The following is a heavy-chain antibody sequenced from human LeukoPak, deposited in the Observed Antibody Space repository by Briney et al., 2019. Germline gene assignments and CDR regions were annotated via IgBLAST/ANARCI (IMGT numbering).Heavy chain of an antibody. D-gene: IGHD2-8*02. J-gene: IGHJ6*03. CDR2: IYYSGST. Sequence: SETLSLTCTVSGGSISSRSYYWGWIRQPPGKGLEWIGSIYYSGSTYYNPSLKSRVTISVDTSKNQFSLKLSSVTAADTAVYYCARQVGYDGPYYMDAWGKGTTVTVSS. V-gene: IGHV4-39*01. CDR3: ARQVGYDGPYYMDA. CDR1: GGSISSRSYY.